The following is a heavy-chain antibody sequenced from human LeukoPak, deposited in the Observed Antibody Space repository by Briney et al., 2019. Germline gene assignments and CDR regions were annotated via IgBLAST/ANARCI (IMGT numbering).Heavy chain of an antibody. CDR2: ISPTSGHI. J-gene: IGHJ5*02. D-gene: IGHD1-1*01. CDR1: GFTYSSYW. Sequence: PGGSLRLSCAASGFTYSSYWMSWVRQAPGEGLEWVSSISPTSGHIYYADSVKGRFTISRDNAQSSLYLQMSSLRAEDTAVYYCARTDWADGGGTRGWFDPWGQGTLVTVSS. V-gene: IGHV3-21*01. CDR3: ARTDWADGGGTRGWFDP.